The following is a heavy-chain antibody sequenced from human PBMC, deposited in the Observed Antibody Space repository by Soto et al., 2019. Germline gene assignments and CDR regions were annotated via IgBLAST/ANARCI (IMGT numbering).Heavy chain of an antibody. CDR2: IRGGGGVA. V-gene: IGHV3-23*01. J-gene: IGHJ3*02. D-gene: IGHD6-19*01. Sequence: EVQLLQSGGGLVQPGGSLRLSCAASGFTFSNYAMSWIRQAPGKGLEWVSVIRGGGGVAFYADSVEGRFTISRDNSKNTQYLQMNSLRVEDTAVFYCAKCSSGWGNDAIDIWGQGTMVTVSS. CDR3: AKCSSGWGNDAIDI. CDR1: GFTFSNYA.